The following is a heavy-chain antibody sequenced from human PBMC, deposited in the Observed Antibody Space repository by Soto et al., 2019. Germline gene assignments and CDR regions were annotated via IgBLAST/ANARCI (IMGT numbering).Heavy chain of an antibody. J-gene: IGHJ4*02. Sequence: GGSLRLSCAASGFTFSDYYMSWIRQAPGKGLEWVSYISSSGSTISYADSVNGRFTISRDNAKNPLYLQMNSLRAEATAVYDCARGITLIVVIPTTGFDYWGQGTLVTVSS. CDR3: ARGITLIVVIPTTGFDY. CDR1: GFTFSDYY. V-gene: IGHV3-11*01. CDR2: ISSSGSTI. D-gene: IGHD3-22*01.